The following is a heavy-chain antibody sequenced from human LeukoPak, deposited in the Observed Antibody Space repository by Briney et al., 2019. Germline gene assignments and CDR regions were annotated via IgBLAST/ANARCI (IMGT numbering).Heavy chain of an antibody. CDR2: INQDGREQ. CDR3: TGGALDY. Sequence: GGSLRLSCAASGFTFSDYWMSWVRQAPGQGLEWVAKINQDGREQHFVDSVKGRFTISRDNAKNSLFLQMDSLRAEDTAGYYCTGGALDYWGQGALVTVSS. J-gene: IGHJ4*02. V-gene: IGHV3-7*04. CDR1: GFTFSDYW.